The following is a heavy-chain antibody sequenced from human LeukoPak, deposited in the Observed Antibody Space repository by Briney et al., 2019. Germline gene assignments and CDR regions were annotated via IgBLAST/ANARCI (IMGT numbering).Heavy chain of an antibody. V-gene: IGHV1-2*02. Sequence: ASVKVSCKASGYTFTGYYMHWVRQAPGQGLEWMGWINPNSGGTNYAQKFQGRVTMTRDTSISTAYMELSRLRSDDTAVYYCATSRQWLVRLDYWGQGTLVTVSS. CDR2: INPNSGGT. CDR3: ATSRQWLVRLDY. CDR1: GYTFTGYY. D-gene: IGHD6-19*01. J-gene: IGHJ4*02.